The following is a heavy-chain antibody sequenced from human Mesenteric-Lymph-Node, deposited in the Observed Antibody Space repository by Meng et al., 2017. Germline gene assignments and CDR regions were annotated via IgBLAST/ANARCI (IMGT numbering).Heavy chain of an antibody. V-gene: IGHV4-30-4*01. Sequence: GQLQESGPGLVKPSQTLSLTCTVSGGSISSGDYYWSWIRQPPGKGLEWIGCIYYSGSTYYNPSLKSRVSISVDTSKNQFSLNLNSMTAADTAVYYCASFDHIPRRNYFDYWGQGTLVTVSS. J-gene: IGHJ4*02. D-gene: IGHD2-21*01. CDR2: IYYSGST. CDR3: ASFDHIPRRNYFDY. CDR1: GGSISSGDYY.